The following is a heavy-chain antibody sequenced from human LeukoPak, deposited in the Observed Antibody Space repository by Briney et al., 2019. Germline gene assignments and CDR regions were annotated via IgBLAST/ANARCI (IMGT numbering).Heavy chain of an antibody. J-gene: IGHJ6*02. CDR2: IIPIFGTA. CDR3: ARSATHYYYGMDV. Sequence: SVKVSCKASGGTFSSYAISWVRQAPGQGLEWMGGIIPIFGTANYAQKFQGRVTITADESTSTAYMELSSLRSEDTAVYYCARSATHYYYGMDVWGQGTTVTVSS. V-gene: IGHV1-69*13. CDR1: GGTFSSYA. D-gene: IGHD5-24*01.